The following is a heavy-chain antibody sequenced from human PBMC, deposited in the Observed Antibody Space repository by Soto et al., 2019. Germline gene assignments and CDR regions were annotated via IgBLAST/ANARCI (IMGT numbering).Heavy chain of an antibody. J-gene: IGHJ4*02. D-gene: IGHD3-22*01. CDR1: GGSFSGYY. Sequence: PSETLSLTCAVYGGSFSGYYWSWIRQPPGKGLEWIGEINHSGSTNYNPSLKSRVTISVDTSKNQFSLKLSSVTAADTAVYYCASIPYYYDSSGNAFDYWGQGTLVTVSS. V-gene: IGHV4-34*01. CDR2: INHSGST. CDR3: ASIPYYYDSSGNAFDY.